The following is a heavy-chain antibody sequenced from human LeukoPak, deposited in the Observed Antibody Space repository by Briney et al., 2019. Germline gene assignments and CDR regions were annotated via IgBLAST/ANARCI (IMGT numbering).Heavy chain of an antibody. V-gene: IGHV3-21*01. D-gene: IGHD3-22*01. CDR2: ISSSSSYI. CDR3: ARGATGYYNDATWAAFDI. CDR1: GFTFSSYS. J-gene: IGHJ3*02. Sequence: SGGSLRLSCAASGFTFSSYSMNWVRQAPGKGLEWVSSISSSSSYIYYADSVKGRFTISRDNAKNSLYLQMNSLRAEDTAVYYCARGATGYYNDATWAAFDIWGQGTMVTVSS.